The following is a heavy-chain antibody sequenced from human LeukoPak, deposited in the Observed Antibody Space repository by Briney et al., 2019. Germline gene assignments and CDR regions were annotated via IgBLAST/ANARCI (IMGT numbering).Heavy chain of an antibody. Sequence: SETLSLTCTVSGGSISSYYWSWIRQPPGKGLEYIGYIYYSGYTNYNPSLKSRVTISVDTSKNQFSLKLSSVTAADTAVYYCAHVFGNYWGQGTLVTVSS. D-gene: IGHD1-14*01. J-gene: IGHJ4*02. CDR2: IYYSGYT. V-gene: IGHV4-59*08. CDR1: GGSISSYY. CDR3: AHVFGNY.